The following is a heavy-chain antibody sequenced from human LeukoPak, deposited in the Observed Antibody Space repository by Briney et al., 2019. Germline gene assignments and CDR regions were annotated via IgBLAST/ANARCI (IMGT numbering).Heavy chain of an antibody. V-gene: IGHV3-7*01. CDR1: GFTFTNNW. CDR2: IKSDGSEK. Sequence: PGGSLRLSCAASGFTFTNNWMSWVRQAPGKGLEWVANIKSDGSEKYYVDSVEGRFTISRDNARNIVSLQMDSLRGEDTAVYYCVRALGSPTADRWGQGTLVTVSS. CDR3: VRALGSPTADR. D-gene: IGHD3-16*01. J-gene: IGHJ5*02.